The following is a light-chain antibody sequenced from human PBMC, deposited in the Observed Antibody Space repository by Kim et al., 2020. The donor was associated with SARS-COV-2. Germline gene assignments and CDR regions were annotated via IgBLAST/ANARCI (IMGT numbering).Light chain of an antibody. CDR1: KLTNKN. CDR2: QDY. V-gene: IGLV3-1*01. J-gene: IGLJ3*02. Sequence: VAPGQTATITCSGNKLTNKNAAWYEQKPGQSPVLVIYQDYRRPSEIPERFSGSNSGDTATLTISGTQAIDEADYYCQAWDRTTAVFGGGTQLTVL. CDR3: QAWDRTTAV.